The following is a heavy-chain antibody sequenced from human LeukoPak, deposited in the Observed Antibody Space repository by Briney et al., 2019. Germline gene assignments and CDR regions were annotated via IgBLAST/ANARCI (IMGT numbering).Heavy chain of an antibody. V-gene: IGHV6-1*01. CDR2: TYYRSKWYN. Sequence: SQTLSLTCAISGDSVSSSTAAWNWIRQSPSRGHEWLGRTYYRSKWYNDYAVSVKGRITINPDTSKNQLSLQLKSVTPEDTAVYFCTRGYSNPYYWFDPWGQGTLVTVSS. D-gene: IGHD2-21*01. CDR1: GDSVSSSTAA. CDR3: TRGYSNPYYWFDP. J-gene: IGHJ5*02.